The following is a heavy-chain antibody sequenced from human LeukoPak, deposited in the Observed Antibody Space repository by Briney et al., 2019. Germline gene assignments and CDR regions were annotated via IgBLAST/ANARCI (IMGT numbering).Heavy chain of an antibody. D-gene: IGHD3-22*01. Sequence: GGSLRLSCAASGFTFSDYYMSWIRQAPGKGLEWVSHISSSGSTRYYADSVKGLFTISRDNAKNSLYLQMNSLRAEDTAVYYCARTAYYYDSSGYDDAFDIWGQGTMVTVSS. CDR1: GFTFSDYY. J-gene: IGHJ3*02. CDR2: ISSSGSTR. CDR3: ARTAYYYDSSGYDDAFDI. V-gene: IGHV3-11*01.